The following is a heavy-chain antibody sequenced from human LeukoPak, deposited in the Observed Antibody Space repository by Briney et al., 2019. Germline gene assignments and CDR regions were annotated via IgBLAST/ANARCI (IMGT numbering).Heavy chain of an antibody. V-gene: IGHV4-28*03. CDR1: GYSISSSNW. J-gene: IGHJ6*03. Sequence: KPSDTLSLTCAVSGYSISSSNWWGWIRQPPGKGLEWIGYIYYSGSTNYNPSLKSRVTISVDTSKNQFSLKLSSVTAADTAVYYCARVPGDVVATIRSYYYYYYMDVWGKGTTVTVSS. CDR3: ARVPGDVVATIRSYYYYYYMDV. D-gene: IGHD5-12*01. CDR2: IYYSGST.